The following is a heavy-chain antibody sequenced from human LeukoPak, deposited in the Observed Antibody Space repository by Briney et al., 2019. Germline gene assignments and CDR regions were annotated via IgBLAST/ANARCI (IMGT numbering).Heavy chain of an antibody. CDR2: IKQDGSEK. Sequence: GGSLRLSCAASGFTFSSYWMSWVRQAPGKGLEWVANIKQDGSEKYYVDSVKGRFTISRDNAKSSLFLQMDSLRAEDTAVYYCARGPYYYYMDVWGKGTTVTVSS. J-gene: IGHJ6*03. CDR1: GFTFSSYW. V-gene: IGHV3-7*01. CDR3: ARGPYYYYMDV.